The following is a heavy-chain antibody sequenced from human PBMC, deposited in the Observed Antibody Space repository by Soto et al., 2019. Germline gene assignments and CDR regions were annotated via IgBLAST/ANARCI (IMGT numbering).Heavy chain of an antibody. CDR3: ARHSYYYGSTYGCWLDP. CDR2: IYYSGRT. CDR1: GGPISSRRYY. V-gene: IGHV4-39*01. Sequence: ASENRSHTRTVSGGPISSRRYYWGCIRQAPGKGQEGIGGIYYSGRTYYNPSLKSRVTISVDTSKNQFSLKLSSVTAADTAVYYCARHSYYYGSTYGCWLDPWGQGTLVT. D-gene: IGHD3-10*01. J-gene: IGHJ5*02.